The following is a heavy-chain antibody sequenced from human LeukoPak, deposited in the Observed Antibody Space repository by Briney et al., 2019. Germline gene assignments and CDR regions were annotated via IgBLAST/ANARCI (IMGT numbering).Heavy chain of an antibody. Sequence: SETLSLTCTVSGASFSSSTYYWGWIRQPPGKGLEWTGSIYYSGSTYYNPSLKSRVTMSVDTSKNQFSLKLSSVTAADTAVYYCARHAGGISATGTRPFDYWGQGTLVTVSS. V-gene: IGHV4-39*01. D-gene: IGHD6-13*01. CDR1: GASFSSSTYY. CDR2: IYYSGST. CDR3: ARHAGGISATGTRPFDY. J-gene: IGHJ4*02.